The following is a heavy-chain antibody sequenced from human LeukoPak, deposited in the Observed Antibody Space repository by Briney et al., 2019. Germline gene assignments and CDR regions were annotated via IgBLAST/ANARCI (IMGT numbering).Heavy chain of an antibody. CDR3: ARDSGSPHGSVAAPAG. CDR1: GYSISSGYY. D-gene: IGHD2-15*01. J-gene: IGHJ4*02. Sequence: SETLSLTCTVSGYSISSGYYWGWIRQPPGKGLEWIGSIYYSGSTYYNPSLKSRVTISVDTSKNQFSLKLSSVTAADTAVYYCARDSGSPHGSVAAPAGWGQGTLVTVSS. V-gene: IGHV4-38-2*02. CDR2: IYYSGST.